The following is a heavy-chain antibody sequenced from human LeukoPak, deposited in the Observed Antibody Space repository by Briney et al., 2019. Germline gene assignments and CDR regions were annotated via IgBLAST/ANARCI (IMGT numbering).Heavy chain of an antibody. CDR3: ARARERGNWFDP. D-gene: IGHD3-10*01. CDR2: INPNSGGT. Sequence: ASVKVSCKASGYTFTGYYMHWVRQAPGQGLEWMGWINPNSGGTNYAQKFQGRVTMTRDTSISTAYMELSRLRSDDTAVYYCARARERGNWFDPWGQGTLVTVPS. V-gene: IGHV1-2*02. CDR1: GYTFTGYY. J-gene: IGHJ5*02.